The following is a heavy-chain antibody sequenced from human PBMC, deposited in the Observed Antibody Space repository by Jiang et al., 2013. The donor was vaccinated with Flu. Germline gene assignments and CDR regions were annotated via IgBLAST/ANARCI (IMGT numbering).Heavy chain of an antibody. D-gene: IGHD6-13*01. CDR1: GDSVSSNSAN. J-gene: IGHJ5*02. CDR3: ARDLCCAAAGKTSWFDP. V-gene: IGHV6-1*01. CDR2: TYYRSKWYN. Sequence: TLSLTCAISGDSVSSNSANWNWIRQSPSRGLEWLGRTYYRSKWYNDYAVSVKGRITINPDTSKNQFSLQLNSVTPEDTAVYYCARDLCCAAAGKTSWFDPWGQGTLVTVSS.